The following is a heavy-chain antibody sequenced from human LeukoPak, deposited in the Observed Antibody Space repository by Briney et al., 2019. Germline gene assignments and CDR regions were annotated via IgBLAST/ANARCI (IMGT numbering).Heavy chain of an antibody. CDR3: ARDWRYCSSTSCYYYDAFDI. J-gene: IGHJ3*02. V-gene: IGHV1-2*02. D-gene: IGHD2-2*01. CDR2: INPNSGGT. CDR1: GYTFTGYY. Sequence: GAPVKVSCKASGYTFTGYYMHWVRQAPGQGLEWMGWINPNSGGTNYAQKFQGRVTMTRDTSISTAYMELSRLRSDDTAVYYCARDWRYCSSTSCYYYDAFDIWGQGTMVTVSS.